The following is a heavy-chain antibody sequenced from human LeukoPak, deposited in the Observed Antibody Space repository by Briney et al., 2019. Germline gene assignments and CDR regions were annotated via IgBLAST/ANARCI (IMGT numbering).Heavy chain of an antibody. CDR3: AREEEWYYYDSSGYSAHPTDY. J-gene: IGHJ4*02. D-gene: IGHD3-22*01. V-gene: IGHV3-21*01. Sequence: GGSLRLSCAASGFTFSSYAMSWVRQAPGKGLEWVSSISSSSSYIYYADSVKGRFTISRDNAKNSLYLQMNSLRAEDTAVYYCAREEEWYYYDSSGYSAHPTDYWGQGTLVTVSS. CDR1: GFTFSSYA. CDR2: ISSSSSYI.